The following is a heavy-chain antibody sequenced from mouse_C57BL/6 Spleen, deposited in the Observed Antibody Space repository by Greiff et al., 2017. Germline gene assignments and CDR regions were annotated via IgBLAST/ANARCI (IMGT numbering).Heavy chain of an antibody. J-gene: IGHJ2*01. Sequence: VNVVESGAELVKPGASVKISCKASGYAFSSYWMNWVKQRPGKGLEWIGQIYPGDGDTNYNGKFKGKATLTADKSSSTAYMQLSSLTSEDSAVYFCARSRYYGSSSDYWGQGTTLTVSS. D-gene: IGHD1-1*01. CDR2: IYPGDGDT. V-gene: IGHV1-80*01. CDR1: GYAFSSYW. CDR3: ARSRYYGSSSDY.